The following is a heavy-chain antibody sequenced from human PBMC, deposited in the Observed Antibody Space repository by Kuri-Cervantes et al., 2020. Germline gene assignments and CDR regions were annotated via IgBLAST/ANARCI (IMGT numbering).Heavy chain of an antibody. V-gene: IGHV4-59*01. D-gene: IGHD5-18*01. J-gene: IGHJ4*02. CDR3: ARVGGGYSYGPLDS. CDR1: GGSISSYY. CDR2: ISYTGST. Sequence: GSLRLSCTVSGGSISSYYWSWIRQPPGKGLEWIGYISYTGSTNYNPSLRSRVTISVDTSKNQFSLNLNSVTAADTAVYYCARVGGGYSYGPLDSWGQGTPVTVSS.